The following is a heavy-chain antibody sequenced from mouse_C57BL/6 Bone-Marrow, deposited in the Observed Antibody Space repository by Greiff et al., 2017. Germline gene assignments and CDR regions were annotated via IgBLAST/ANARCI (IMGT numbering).Heavy chain of an antibody. CDR2: ILPGSGST. V-gene: IGHV1-9*01. CDR3: ARSWFPCAY. J-gene: IGHJ3*01. D-gene: IGHD2-2*01. Sequence: QVQLQQSGAELMKPGASVKLSCKATGYTFTGYWIEWVKQRPGHGLEWIGMILPGSGSTNYNEKFKGKATVTADTSSNTAYMQLSSLTTEDSAIYYSARSWFPCAYWGQGTLVTVSA. CDR1: GYTFTGYW.